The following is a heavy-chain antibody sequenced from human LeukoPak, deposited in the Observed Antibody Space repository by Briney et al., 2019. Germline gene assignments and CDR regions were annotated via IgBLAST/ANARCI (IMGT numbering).Heavy chain of an antibody. V-gene: IGHV4-61*02. J-gene: IGHJ1*01. D-gene: IGHD2-2*01. CDR1: GGSIRSGSYH. Sequence: SQTLSLTCTVSGGSIRSGSYHWSWIRQPAGKGLEWIGRIFTSGSTNYNPSLKSRVTISVDTSKNQFSLRLSSVTAADTAVYYCAREYCGSASCRHEYFQHWGQGTLVTVSS. CDR2: IFTSGST. CDR3: AREYCGSASCRHEYFQH.